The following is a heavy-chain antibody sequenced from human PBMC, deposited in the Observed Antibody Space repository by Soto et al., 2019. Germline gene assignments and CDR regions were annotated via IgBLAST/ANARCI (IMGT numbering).Heavy chain of an antibody. CDR1: GFSISDYG. J-gene: IGHJ6*02. V-gene: IGHV3-30*18. CDR2: ISYDGNNT. Sequence: QVQLVESGGGVVQPGWSLRLSCAASGFSISDYGMEWVRQAPGKGLEWVALISYDGNNTYYADSVKGRFTISRDNSNDTLFLQMTGLRAEDTAVYYCAKGAGDRLSLGMDVWGQGTTVTVSS. CDR3: AKGAGDRLSLGMDV. D-gene: IGHD1-26*01.